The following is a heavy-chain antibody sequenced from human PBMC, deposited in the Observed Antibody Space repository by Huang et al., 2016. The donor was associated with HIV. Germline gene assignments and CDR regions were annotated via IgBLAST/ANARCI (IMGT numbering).Heavy chain of an antibody. D-gene: IGHD3-22*01. CDR3: ARERYYYDRSGYYTPVEYFHH. CDR1: GYTFTNYA. CDR2: SSGYNGKT. J-gene: IGHJ1*01. V-gene: IGHV1-18*01. Sequence: QVQLVQSGAEVKKPGASVKVSCKASGYTFTNYAINWGRQAPGQSLEWMGWSSGYNGKTNYAQKGQGRVTMTKDTSTSTAYMELRSLISDDTAVYYCARERYYYDRSGYYTPVEYFHHWGQGTLVTVSS.